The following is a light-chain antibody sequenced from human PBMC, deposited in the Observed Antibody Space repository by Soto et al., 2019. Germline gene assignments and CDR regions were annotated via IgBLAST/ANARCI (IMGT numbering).Light chain of an antibody. J-gene: IGKJ1*01. Sequence: DIKMTQSPSTLSTSVGDRVTITCRASQSISYWLAWYQQKPGKAPKLLIYKASTLETGVPSRFSGSGSGTEFPLTISSLQPDDFATYFCQQYNSYSQTFGQGTKVEIK. CDR1: QSISYW. CDR3: QQYNSYSQT. CDR2: KAS. V-gene: IGKV1-5*03.